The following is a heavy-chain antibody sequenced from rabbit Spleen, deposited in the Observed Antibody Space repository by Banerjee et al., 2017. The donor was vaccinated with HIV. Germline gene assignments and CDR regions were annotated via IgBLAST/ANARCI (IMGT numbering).Heavy chain of an antibody. D-gene: IGHD1-1*01. J-gene: IGHJ4*01. CDR1: GFSFNDDYV. CDR2: INTWSGRP. V-gene: IGHV1S45*01. Sequence: QEQLVESGGGLVQPEGSLTLTCTASGFSFNDDYVMCWVRQAPGKGLRWIACINTWSGRPVYASWAKGRFTMSRTSSTTVTLRMTSLTAADTATYFCARDLVGVIGWNFYLWGPGTLVTVS. CDR3: ARDLVGVIGWNFYL.